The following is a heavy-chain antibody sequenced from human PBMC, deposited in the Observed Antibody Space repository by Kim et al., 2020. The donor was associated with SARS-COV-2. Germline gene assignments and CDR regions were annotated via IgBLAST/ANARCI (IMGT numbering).Heavy chain of an antibody. J-gene: IGHJ4*01. D-gene: IGHD3-10*01. Sequence: SETLSLTCAVYGGSFSGYYWSWIRQPPGKGLEWIGEINHSGSTNYNPSLKSRVTISVDTSKNQFSLKLSSVTAADTAVYYCATFKGMVRGVITSGFDYWG. CDR2: INHSGST. CDR3: ATFKGMVRGVITSGFDY. V-gene: IGHV4-34*01. CDR1: GGSFSGYY.